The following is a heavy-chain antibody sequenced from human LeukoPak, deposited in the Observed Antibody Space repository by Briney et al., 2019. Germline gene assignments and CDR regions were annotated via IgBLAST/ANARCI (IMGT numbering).Heavy chain of an antibody. CDR2: ITGSGGRT. V-gene: IGHV3-23*01. D-gene: IGHD1-26*01. Sequence: GGSLRLSCAASGFTFSSYNMNWVRQAPGKGLEWVSGITGSGGRTYYADSVKGRFTISRDTSTSTLFLQMNTLRAEDTAVYYCAKGVGVTRPIDYWGQGTLVTVSS. J-gene: IGHJ4*02. CDR3: AKGVGVTRPIDY. CDR1: GFTFSSYN.